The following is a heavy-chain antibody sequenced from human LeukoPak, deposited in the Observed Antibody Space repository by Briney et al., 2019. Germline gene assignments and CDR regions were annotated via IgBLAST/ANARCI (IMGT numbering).Heavy chain of an antibody. CDR1: VYPFTTWE. CDR2: VHPNCGNT. J-gene: IGHJ5*02. V-gene: IGHV1-8*01. D-gene: IGHD1-14*01. Sequence: ASVKVSCKTSVYPFTTWEINWVRQAAGQGLDWMGLVHPNCGNTAYAQKFQGRVTMTRDTSISTAYMEMSGLTSDDTAGYVCASGPRNDPWGQGTLVTVSS. CDR3: ASGPRNDP.